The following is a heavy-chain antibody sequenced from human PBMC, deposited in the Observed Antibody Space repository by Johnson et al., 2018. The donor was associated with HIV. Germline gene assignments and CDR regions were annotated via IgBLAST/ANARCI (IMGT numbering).Heavy chain of an antibody. D-gene: IGHD3-10*01. J-gene: IGHJ3*02. CDR2: IKSKTDGGTT. CDR1: GFTFSNAW. V-gene: IGHV3-15*01. CDR3: AKDRGATVRPGVAFDI. Sequence: EVQLLESGGGLVKPGGSLRLSCAASGFTFSNAWMSWVRQAPGKGLEWVGRIKSKTDGGTTDYAAPVKGRFTISRDDSKNTLFLQMNSLRAEDTAVYYCAKDRGATVRPGVAFDIWGQGTMVTVSS.